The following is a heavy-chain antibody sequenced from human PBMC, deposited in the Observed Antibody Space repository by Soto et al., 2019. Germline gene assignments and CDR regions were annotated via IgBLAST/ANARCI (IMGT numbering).Heavy chain of an antibody. D-gene: IGHD6-19*01. V-gene: IGHV1-46*03. J-gene: IGHJ4*02. CDR1: GYTFTSYY. CDR3: ARDSSSGWFDY. Sequence: GASVKVSCKASGYTFTSYYMHWVRQAPGQGLEWMGIINPSGGSTSYAQKFQGRVTMTRDTSTSTVYMELSSPRSEDTAVYYCARDSSSGWFDYWGQGTLVTVSS. CDR2: INPSGGST.